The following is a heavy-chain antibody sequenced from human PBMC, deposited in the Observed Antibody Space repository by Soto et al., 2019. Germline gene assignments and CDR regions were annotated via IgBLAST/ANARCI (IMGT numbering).Heavy chain of an antibody. CDR2: ISSSSSTI. J-gene: IGHJ4*02. V-gene: IGHV3-48*02. CDR1: GFTFSSYS. CDR3: ARDDLRNYYDSSGYSSIPDY. D-gene: IGHD3-22*01. Sequence: EVQLVESGGGLVQPGGSLRLSCAASGFTFSSYSMNWVRQAPGKGLEWVSYISSSSSTIYYADSVKGRFTISRDNAKNSLYLQMNSLRDEDTAVYYCARDDLRNYYDSSGYSSIPDYWGQGTLVTVSS.